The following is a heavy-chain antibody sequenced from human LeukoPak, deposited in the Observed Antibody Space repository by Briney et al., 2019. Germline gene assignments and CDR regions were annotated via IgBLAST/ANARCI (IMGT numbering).Heavy chain of an antibody. V-gene: IGHV3-21*01. Sequence: GGSLRLSCAASGFTFSSYSTNWVRQAPGKGLEWVSSISSSSSYIYYADSVKGRFTISRDNAKNSLYLQMNSLRAEDTAVYYCARDEDSGSYYGMDVWGQGTTVTVSS. J-gene: IGHJ6*02. CDR1: GFTFSSYS. D-gene: IGHD1-26*01. CDR2: ISSSSSYI. CDR3: ARDEDSGSYYGMDV.